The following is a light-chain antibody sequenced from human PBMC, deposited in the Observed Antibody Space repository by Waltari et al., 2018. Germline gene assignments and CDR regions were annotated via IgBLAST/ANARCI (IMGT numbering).Light chain of an antibody. V-gene: IGLV3-21*02. CDR2: DDN. CDR1: TIGAKR. Sequence: SYLLTQPPSVSVAPRQTARITCGGSTIGAKRVHWYQHKTGQAPLLVVYDDNDRPSGIPGRISGSNSGYTATLSITRVEAGDEADYYCQVWDSDGDHVVFGGGTKLIVL. J-gene: IGLJ2*01. CDR3: QVWDSDGDHVV.